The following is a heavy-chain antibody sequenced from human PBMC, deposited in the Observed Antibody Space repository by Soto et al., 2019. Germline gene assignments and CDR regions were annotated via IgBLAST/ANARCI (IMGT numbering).Heavy chain of an antibody. CDR1: GGSISSYY. Sequence: SETLSLTCTVSGGSISSYYWSWIRQPAGKGLEWIGRIYTSGSTNYNPSLKSRVTMSVDTSKNQFSLKLSSVTAADTAVYYCAREIRWPKGRYYYGMDVWGQGTTVTVS. CDR3: AREIRWPKGRYYYGMDV. J-gene: IGHJ6*02. V-gene: IGHV4-4*07. CDR2: IYTSGST. D-gene: IGHD3-10*01.